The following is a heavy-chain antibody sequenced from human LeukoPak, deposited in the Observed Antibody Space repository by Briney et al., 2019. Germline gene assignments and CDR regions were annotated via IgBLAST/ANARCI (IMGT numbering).Heavy chain of an antibody. Sequence: SETLSLTCVVYGGSFRGYFWSWLRQPPGKGLEWIGEINHSGRTNYNPSLPSRVTISVDTSKNQFSLKLSSVTAADTAVYYGARGLGIFGVSWFDPWGQGTLVTVSS. CDR3: ARGLGIFGVSWFDP. CDR2: INHSGRT. V-gene: IGHV4-34*01. CDR1: GGSFRGYF. J-gene: IGHJ5*02. D-gene: IGHD3-3*01.